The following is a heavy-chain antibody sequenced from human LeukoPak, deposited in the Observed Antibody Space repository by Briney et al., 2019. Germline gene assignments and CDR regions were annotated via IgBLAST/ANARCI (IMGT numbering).Heavy chain of an antibody. CDR3: ARAGYSMDTEYFQH. Sequence: GGSLRLSCAASGFTFSNYAMNWVRQAPGKGLECVSAISGTDGRTYYTDSVKGRFTISRDNAKSSLYLQMNSLRAEDTAVYYCARAGYSMDTEYFQHWGQGTLVTVSS. V-gene: IGHV3-23*01. CDR2: ISGTDGRT. CDR1: GFTFSNYA. J-gene: IGHJ1*01. D-gene: IGHD5-18*01.